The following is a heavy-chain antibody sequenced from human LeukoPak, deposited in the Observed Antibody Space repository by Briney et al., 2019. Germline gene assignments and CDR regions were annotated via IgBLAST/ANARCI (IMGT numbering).Heavy chain of an antibody. V-gene: IGHV3-30*04. J-gene: IGHJ4*02. Sequence: TGGSLRLSCAASGFTFRSYTMHWVRQAPGKGLEWVAVISYDGDQKYYADSVKGRLTISRDNSKNTLYLEMNSLRAEDTAIYYCAKDRVKELSFYCFDCWGQGTLVTVSS. CDR3: AKDRVKELSFYCFDC. CDR2: ISYDGDQK. D-gene: IGHD1-7*01. CDR1: GFTFRSYT.